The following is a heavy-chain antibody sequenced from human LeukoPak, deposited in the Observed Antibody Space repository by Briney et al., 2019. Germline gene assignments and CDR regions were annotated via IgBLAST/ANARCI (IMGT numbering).Heavy chain of an antibody. CDR3: ASSVGTYYYYGMDV. Sequence: SETLSLTCTVPGGSISSGGYYWSWIRQHPGKGLEWIGYIYYSGSTYYNPSLKSRVTISVDTSKYQFSLKLSSVIAADTAVYYCASSVGTYYYYGMDVWGQGTTVTVSS. J-gene: IGHJ6*02. CDR2: IYYSGST. D-gene: IGHD3-10*01. V-gene: IGHV4-31*03. CDR1: GGSISSGGYY.